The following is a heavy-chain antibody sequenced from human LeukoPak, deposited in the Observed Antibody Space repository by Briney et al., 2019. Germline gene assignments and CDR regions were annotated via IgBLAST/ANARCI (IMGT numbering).Heavy chain of an antibody. CDR2: ISWNSGSI. J-gene: IGHJ4*02. Sequence: PGGSLRLSCAASGFTFDDYAMHWVRQAPGKGLEWVSGISWNSGSIGYADSVKGRFTISRDNAKNPLYLQMNSLRAEDTALYYCAKGGIEYSSSSLPYYFDYWGQGTLVTVSS. CDR1: GFTFDDYA. D-gene: IGHD6-6*01. V-gene: IGHV3-9*01. CDR3: AKGGIEYSSSSLPYYFDY.